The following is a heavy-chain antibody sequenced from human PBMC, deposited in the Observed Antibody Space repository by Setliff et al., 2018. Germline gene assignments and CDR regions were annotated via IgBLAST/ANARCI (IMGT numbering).Heavy chain of an antibody. CDR2: IWYDGSNK. CDR1: GFTFSSYG. CDR3: ARNGVAGSVKQWPLIFQH. V-gene: IGHV3-33*01. D-gene: IGHD6-19*01. Sequence: HPGGSLRLSCAASGFTFSSYGMHWVRQAPGKGLEWVAVIWYDGSNKYYADSVKGRFTISRDNSKNTLYLQMNSLRAEDTAVYYCARNGVAGSVKQWPLIFQHWGQGTLVTVSS. J-gene: IGHJ1*01.